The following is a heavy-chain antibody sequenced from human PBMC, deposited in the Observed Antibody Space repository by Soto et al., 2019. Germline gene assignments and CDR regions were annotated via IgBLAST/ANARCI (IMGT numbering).Heavy chain of an antibody. CDR2: IYYSGST. CDR3: ARGSDYGDYGVFDF. CDR1: GGSISSYY. D-gene: IGHD4-17*01. Sequence: PSETLSLTCTASGGSISSYYWNWIRQPPEKGVEWIGYIYYSGSTNYNPSLQSRVTISVDTSKNQFSLKLTSVTAADTAVYYCARGSDYGDYGVFDFWGQGTLVTVSS. J-gene: IGHJ4*02. V-gene: IGHV4-59*01.